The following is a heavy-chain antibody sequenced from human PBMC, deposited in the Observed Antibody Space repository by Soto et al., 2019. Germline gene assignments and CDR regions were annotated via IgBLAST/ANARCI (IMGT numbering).Heavy chain of an antibody. Sequence: SETLTLTCTVTGHSISRKSYYWGWIRPLPEKGLEWIGSIYYSGSTYSNPSLRSRVSMSFDTSRDQFSLKLKSGTAADTVLYFCARQRTSVVTQAYFDVWGPGSLVTVSS. CDR2: IYYSGST. V-gene: IGHV4-39*01. D-gene: IGHD2-21*02. CDR3: ARQRTSVVTQAYFDV. J-gene: IGHJ4*02. CDR1: GHSISRKSYY.